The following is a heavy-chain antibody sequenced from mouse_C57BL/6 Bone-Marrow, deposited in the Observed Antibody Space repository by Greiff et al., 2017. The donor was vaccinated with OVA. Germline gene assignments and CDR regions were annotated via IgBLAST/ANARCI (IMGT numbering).Heavy chain of an antibody. CDR1: GYTFTDYN. V-gene: IGHV1-18*01. CDR2: INPNNGGT. D-gene: IGHD2-1*01. CDR3: ASNGNYSYAMDY. J-gene: IGHJ4*01. Sequence: EVQLQQSGPELVKPGASVKIPCKASGYTFTDYNMDWVKQSHGKSLEWIGDINPNNGGTIYNQKFKGKATLTVDKSSSTAYMELRSLTSEDTAVYYCASNGNYSYAMDYWGQGTSVTVSS.